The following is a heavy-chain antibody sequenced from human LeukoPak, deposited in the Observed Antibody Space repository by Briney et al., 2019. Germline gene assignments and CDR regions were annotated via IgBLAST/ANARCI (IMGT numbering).Heavy chain of an antibody. Sequence: SVKVSCKASGGTFSSYAISWVRQAPGQGLEWMGRIIPILGIANYAQKFQGRATITADKSTSTAYMELSSLRSGDTAVYYCARGTGTTRYYFDYWGQGTLVTVSS. D-gene: IGHD1-14*01. J-gene: IGHJ4*02. CDR1: GGTFSSYA. CDR3: ARGTGTTRYYFDY. CDR2: IIPILGIA. V-gene: IGHV1-69*04.